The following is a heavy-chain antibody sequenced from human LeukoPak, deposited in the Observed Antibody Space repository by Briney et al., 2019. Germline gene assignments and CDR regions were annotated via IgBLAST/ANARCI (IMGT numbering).Heavy chain of an antibody. Sequence: GGSLRLSCVASGFTFKSYGMTWVRQVPGKGLEWLSSITGAGTSTKYADSVNGRFTISRDNSKNTLSLQTTGLRAEDTAVYYCAGKVAVAMDLDYWGQGTLVTVSS. CDR1: GFTFKSYG. CDR3: AGKVAVAMDLDY. V-gene: IGHV3-23*01. D-gene: IGHD5-18*01. J-gene: IGHJ4*02. CDR2: ITGAGTST.